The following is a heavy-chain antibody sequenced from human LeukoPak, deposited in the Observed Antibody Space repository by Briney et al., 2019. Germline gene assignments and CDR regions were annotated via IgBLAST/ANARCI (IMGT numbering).Heavy chain of an antibody. CDR1: GFTFSSYA. V-gene: IGHV3-30-3*01. D-gene: IGHD3-3*01. J-gene: IGHJ6*02. Sequence: GGSLRLSCAASGFTFSSYAMHWVRQAPGKGLEWVAVISYDGSNKYYADSVKGRFTISRDNSKSTLYLQMNSLRAEDTAVYYCAREEYYDFWSGYKALNYYGMDVWGQGTTVTVSS. CDR2: ISYDGSNK. CDR3: AREEYYDFWSGYKALNYYGMDV.